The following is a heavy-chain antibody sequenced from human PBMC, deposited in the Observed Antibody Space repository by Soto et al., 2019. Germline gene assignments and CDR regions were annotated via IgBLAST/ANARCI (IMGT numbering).Heavy chain of an antibody. CDR3: AKIPPDYASSGYYYEDAY. D-gene: IGHD3-22*01. CDR2: IRGSGGST. J-gene: IGHJ4*02. CDR1: GFTFISYA. Sequence: EVQLLESGGGLVQPGGSLRLSCAASGFTFISYAMSWVRQAPGKGLEWVPAIRGSGGSTYYADSVKRRFTISRDNSKNTLYLQRNSLRAEDTAVYYCAKIPPDYASSGYYYEDAYWGQGTLVTVSS. V-gene: IGHV3-23*01.